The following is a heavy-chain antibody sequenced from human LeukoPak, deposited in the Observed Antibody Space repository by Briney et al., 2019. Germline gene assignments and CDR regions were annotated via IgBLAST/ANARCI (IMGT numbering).Heavy chain of an antibody. CDR1: GFTFSSYA. D-gene: IGHD1-26*01. J-gene: IGHJ4*02. CDR2: ISGSGGST. Sequence: GGSLRLSCAASGFTFSSYAMSWVRQAPGKGLEWVSAISGSGGSTYYADSVKGRFTISRDNSKNTLYLQINSLRAEDTAVYYCARDSWGSGSYPLGYWGQGTLVTVSS. V-gene: IGHV3-23*01. CDR3: ARDSWGSGSYPLGY.